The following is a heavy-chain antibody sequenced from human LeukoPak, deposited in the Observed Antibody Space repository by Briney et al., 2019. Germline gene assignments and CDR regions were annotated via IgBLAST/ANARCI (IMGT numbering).Heavy chain of an antibody. CDR3: AGTTVTTWVYYYYYYGMDV. V-gene: IGHV3-7*01. CDR1: GFTFSSYW. D-gene: IGHD4-17*01. CDR2: IKQDGSEK. Sequence: GGSLRLSCAASGFTFSSYWMSWVRQAPGKGLEWVANIKQDGSEKYYVDSVKGRFTISRDNAKNSLYLQMNSLRAEDTAVYYCAGTTVTTWVYYYYYYGMDVWGQGTTVTVSS. J-gene: IGHJ6*02.